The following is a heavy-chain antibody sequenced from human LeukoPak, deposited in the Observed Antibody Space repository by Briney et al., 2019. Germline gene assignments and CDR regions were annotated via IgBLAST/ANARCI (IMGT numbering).Heavy chain of an antibody. CDR2: INHSGST. CDR1: GGSFSGYY. Sequence: SETLSLTCAVYGGSFSGYYWSWIRQPPGRGLEWIGEINHSGSTNYNPSLKSRLTISVDTSKNQFSLKLSSVTAADTALYYCARREYYYGSGSYYNNWIVFDYWGQGTLVTVSS. V-gene: IGHV4-34*01. D-gene: IGHD3-10*01. CDR3: ARREYYYGSGSYYNNWIVFDY. J-gene: IGHJ4*02.